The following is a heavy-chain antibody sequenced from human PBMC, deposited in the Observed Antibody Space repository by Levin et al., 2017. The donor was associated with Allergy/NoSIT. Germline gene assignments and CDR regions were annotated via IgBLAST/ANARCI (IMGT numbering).Heavy chain of an antibody. Sequence: GGSLRLSCAASGFTFSSYAMHWVRQAPGKGLEWVAVISYDGSNKYYADSVKGRFTISRDNSKNTLYLQMNSLRAEDTAVYYCASDTSYTAMTDYWGQGTLVTVSS. CDR1: GFTFSSYA. CDR2: ISYDGSNK. D-gene: IGHD5-18*01. CDR3: ASDTSYTAMTDY. V-gene: IGHV3-30-3*01. J-gene: IGHJ4*02.